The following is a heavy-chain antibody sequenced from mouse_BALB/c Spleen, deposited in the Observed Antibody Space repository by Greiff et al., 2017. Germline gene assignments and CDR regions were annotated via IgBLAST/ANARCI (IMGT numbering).Heavy chain of an antibody. CDR3: ARSDYYGYGFAY. CDR1: GYTFTSYY. CDR2: IYPGNVNT. Sequence: QVQLQQSGPELVKPGASVRISCKASGYTFTSYYIHWVKQRPGQGLEWIGWIYPGNVNTKYNEKFKGKATLTADKSSSTAYMQLSSLTSEDSAVYFCARSDYYGYGFAYWGQGTLVTVSA. D-gene: IGHD1-2*01. J-gene: IGHJ3*01. V-gene: IGHV1S56*01.